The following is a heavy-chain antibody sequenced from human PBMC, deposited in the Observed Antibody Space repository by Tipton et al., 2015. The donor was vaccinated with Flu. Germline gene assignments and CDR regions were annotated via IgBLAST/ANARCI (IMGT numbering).Heavy chain of an antibody. J-gene: IGHJ2*01. D-gene: IGHD4-17*01. Sequence: SLRLSCTASGFTLSKYGMHWVRQGPGKALVWVSHVNSDRSSITYADSVKGRFTVSRDNAKNTLFLQMNSLRAEDTALYYCVKGASVRPSRIWHFDLWGRGTLVTVSS. CDR3: VKGASVRPSRIWHFDL. CDR1: GFTLSKYG. V-gene: IGHV3-74*01. CDR2: VNSDRSSI.